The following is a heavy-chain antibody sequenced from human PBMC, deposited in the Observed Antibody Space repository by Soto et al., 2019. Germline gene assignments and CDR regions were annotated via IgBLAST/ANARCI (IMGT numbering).Heavy chain of an antibody. V-gene: IGHV3-21*01. J-gene: IGHJ6*03. CDR2: ISSSSSYI. Sequence: GGSLRLSCAASGFTFSSYSMNWVRQAPGKGLEWVSSISSSSSYIYYADSVKGRFTISRDNAKNSLYLQMNSLSAEDTAVYYCARDGSENRGYYYYMDVWGKGTTVTVSS. CDR1: GFTFSSYS. CDR3: ARDGSENRGYYYYMDV.